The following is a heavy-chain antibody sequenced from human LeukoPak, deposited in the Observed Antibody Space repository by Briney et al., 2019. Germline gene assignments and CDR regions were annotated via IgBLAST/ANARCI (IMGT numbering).Heavy chain of an antibody. CDR1: GFTFSSYG. Sequence: PGGSLRLSCAASGFTFSSYGMHWVRQAPGKGLEWVAVIWYDGSNKYYADSVKGRFTISRDNSKNTLYLQMNSLRAEDTAVYYCARDGFGYYYGSGSYMAPFDYWGQGTLVTVSS. CDR2: IWYDGSNK. CDR3: ARDGFGYYYGSGSYMAPFDY. D-gene: IGHD3-10*01. V-gene: IGHV3-33*01. J-gene: IGHJ4*02.